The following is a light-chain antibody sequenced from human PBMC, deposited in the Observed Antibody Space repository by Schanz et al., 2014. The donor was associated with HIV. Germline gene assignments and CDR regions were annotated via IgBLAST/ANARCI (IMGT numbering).Light chain of an antibody. CDR2: DVN. V-gene: IGLV2-14*02. CDR3: NSYTTSSTWV. CDR1: SSDVGSYNL. Sequence: QSALTQPASVSGSPGQSITISCTGTSSDVGSYNLVSWFQQHPGKAPKLMIYDVNNRPSGVSNRFSGSKSGNTASLTISGLQAEDEADYYCNSYTTSSTWVFGGGTKLTVL. J-gene: IGLJ3*02.